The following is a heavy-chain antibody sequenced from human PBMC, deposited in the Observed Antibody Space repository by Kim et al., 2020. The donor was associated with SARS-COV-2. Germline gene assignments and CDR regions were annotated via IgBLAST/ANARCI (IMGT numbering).Heavy chain of an antibody. J-gene: IGHJ4*02. V-gene: IGHV3-7*01. CDR3: MGGPAGDY. CDR2: IKQDGSEK. CDR1: GFTFSSYW. Sequence: GGSLRLSCAASGFTFSSYWMTWVRQALGKWLEWVGNIKQDGSEKYYMDSVKGRFTISRDNAKNSLYLQMNSLRAEDTAVYYCMGGPAGDYWGQGTLVTVSS.